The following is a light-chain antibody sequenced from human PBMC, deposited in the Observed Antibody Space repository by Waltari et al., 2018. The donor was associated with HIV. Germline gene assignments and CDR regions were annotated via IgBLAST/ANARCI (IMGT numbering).Light chain of an antibody. J-gene: IGLJ2*01. Sequence: QSALTQPASVSGSPGQSITISCTGTSSDVGGYNHVSWYLQHPGKGPKLMIYEVSSRPSGVSNRFSGSKSGNTASLTISGLQAEDEADYFCTSYSSTSTLVVFGGGTKLAVL. CDR1: SSDVGGYNH. CDR2: EVS. V-gene: IGLV2-14*03. CDR3: TSYSSTSTLVV.